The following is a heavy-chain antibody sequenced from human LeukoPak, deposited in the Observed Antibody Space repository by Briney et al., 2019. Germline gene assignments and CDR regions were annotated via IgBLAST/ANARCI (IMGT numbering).Heavy chain of an antibody. J-gene: IGHJ5*02. Sequence: PSETLSLTCTVSGGSISSYYWSWIRQPPGKGPEWIGYIYYSGSTNYNPSLKSRVTISVDTSKNQFSLKLSSVTAADTAVYYCTRVVVAASRWFDPWGQGTLVTVSS. CDR3: TRVVVAASRWFDP. CDR2: IYYSGST. V-gene: IGHV4-59*01. D-gene: IGHD2-15*01. CDR1: GGSISSYY.